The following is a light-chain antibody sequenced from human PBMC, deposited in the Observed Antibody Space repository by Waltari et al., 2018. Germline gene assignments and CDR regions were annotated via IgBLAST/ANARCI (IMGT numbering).Light chain of an antibody. Sequence: QSVLTQPPSASGTPGQSDTISCSGGASHIGGKMVNPYQQRPGKAPKLLIYRSDLRPSGVPDRFSGSKSGTSASLAISGLQSEDEADYFCASWDDSLNGHWVFGGGTKVTVL. CDR1: ASHIGGKM. J-gene: IGLJ3*02. V-gene: IGLV1-44*01. CDR2: RSD. CDR3: ASWDDSLNGHWV.